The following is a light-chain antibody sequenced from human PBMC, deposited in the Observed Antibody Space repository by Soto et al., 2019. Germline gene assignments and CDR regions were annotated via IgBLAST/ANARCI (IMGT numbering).Light chain of an antibody. CDR2: SNN. J-gene: IGLJ2*01. Sequence: QSVLTQPHSASGTPGQRVNISCSGSSSNIGSNTVNWYQQLPGTAPKLLSYSNNQRPSGVPDRFSGSKSGTSASLAISGLQSEDEADYYCAAWDDSLNGVVFGGGTKVTVL. CDR1: SSNIGSNT. CDR3: AAWDDSLNGVV. V-gene: IGLV1-44*01.